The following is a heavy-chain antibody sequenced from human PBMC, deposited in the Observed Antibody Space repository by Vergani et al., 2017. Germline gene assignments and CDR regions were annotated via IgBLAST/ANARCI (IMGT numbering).Heavy chain of an antibody. J-gene: IGHJ1*01. V-gene: IGHV1-69*01. D-gene: IGHD3-22*01. CDR3: ARDWVPYYYDSSGYYYPEYFQH. CDR2: IIPIFGTA. Sequence: QVQLVQSGAEVKKPGSSVKVSCKASGGTFSSYAISWVRQAPGQGLEWMGGIIPIFGTANYAQKFQGRVTITADESTSTAYMELGSLRSEDTAVYYCARDWVPYYYDSSGYYYPEYFQHWGQGTLVTVSS. CDR1: GGTFSSYA.